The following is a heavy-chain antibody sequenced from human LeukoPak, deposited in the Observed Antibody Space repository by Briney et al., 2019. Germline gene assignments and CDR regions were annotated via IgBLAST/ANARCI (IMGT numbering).Heavy chain of an antibody. D-gene: IGHD3-10*01. CDR1: GGTFSSYA. CDR3: ASIYGSGSYYSGSWFDL. V-gene: IGHV1-69*04. J-gene: IGHJ5*02. CDR2: IIPILGIA. Sequence: SVKVSCKASGGTFSSYAISWVRQAPGQGLEWMGRIIPILGIANYAQKFQGRVTITADKSTSTAYMELSSLRSEDTAVYYCASIYGSGSYYSGSWFDLWGQGTLVTVSS.